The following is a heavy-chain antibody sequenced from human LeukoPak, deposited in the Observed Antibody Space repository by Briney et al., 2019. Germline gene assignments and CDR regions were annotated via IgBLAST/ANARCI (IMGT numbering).Heavy chain of an antibody. D-gene: IGHD3-10*01. CDR1: GGSFSGYY. Sequence: SETLSLTCAVYGGSFSGYYWSWIRQPPGKGLEWIGEINHSGSTNYNPSLKSRVTISVDTSRNQFSLKLGSVTAADTAVYYCARGTTYYYGSGSYYNDYWGQGTLVTVSS. CDR2: INHSGST. J-gene: IGHJ4*02. CDR3: ARGTTYYYGSGSYYNDY. V-gene: IGHV4-34*01.